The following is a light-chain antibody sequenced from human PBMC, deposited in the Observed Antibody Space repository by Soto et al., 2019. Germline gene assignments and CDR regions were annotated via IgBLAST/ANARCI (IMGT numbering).Light chain of an antibody. CDR2: DAP. V-gene: IGKV1-5*01. CDR1: QSISSW. J-gene: IGKJ2*01. CDR3: QQYNSYCT. Sequence: DIQMTQSPSTLSASVGDRVTITCRASQSISSWLAWYQQKPGKAPKLLIYDAPSLESGVPSRFSGSGSGTEFTLTISSLQPDDFATYYCQQYNSYCTFGQGTKLEIK.